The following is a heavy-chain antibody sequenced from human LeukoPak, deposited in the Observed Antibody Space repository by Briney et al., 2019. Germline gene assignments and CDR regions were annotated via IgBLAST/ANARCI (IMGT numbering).Heavy chain of an antibody. Sequence: GGSLRLSCAASGFTFSSYAMSWVRQAPGKGLERVSAISGSGGSTYYADSVKGRFTISRDNFKSTLYLQMNSLRAEDTAVYYCAKVPTMIVADGVSDYWGQGTLVTVSS. D-gene: IGHD3-22*01. CDR1: GFTFSSYA. J-gene: IGHJ4*02. CDR3: AKVPTMIVADGVSDY. CDR2: ISGSGGST. V-gene: IGHV3-23*01.